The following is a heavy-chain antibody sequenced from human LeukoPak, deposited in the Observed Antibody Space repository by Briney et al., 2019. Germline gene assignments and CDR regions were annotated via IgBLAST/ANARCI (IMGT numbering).Heavy chain of an antibody. V-gene: IGHV3-21*01. D-gene: IGHD1-26*01. Sequence: PGGSLRLSCAASGFTFSSYSMNWVRQAPGKGLEWVSSISSSGSYIYYADSVKGRFTISRDNAKNSLYLQMNSLRAEDTAVYYCARVSSSDQGYYMDVWGKGTTVTVSS. CDR1: GFTFSSYS. CDR2: ISSSGSYI. CDR3: ARVSSSDQGYYMDV. J-gene: IGHJ6*03.